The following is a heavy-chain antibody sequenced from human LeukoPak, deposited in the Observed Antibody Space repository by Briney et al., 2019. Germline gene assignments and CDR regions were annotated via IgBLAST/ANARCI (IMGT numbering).Heavy chain of an antibody. V-gene: IGHV4-39*01. CDR1: GGSISSSSDY. J-gene: IGHJ3*02. Sequence: SETLSLTCSVSGGSISSSSDYWGWIRQPPGKGLEWIGSIYYSGTMYHNPSLRSRVTISVDTSKNQFSLKLSSVTAADTAVYYCARQRAFDIWGQGTMVTVSS. CDR2: IYYSGTM. CDR3: ARQRAFDI.